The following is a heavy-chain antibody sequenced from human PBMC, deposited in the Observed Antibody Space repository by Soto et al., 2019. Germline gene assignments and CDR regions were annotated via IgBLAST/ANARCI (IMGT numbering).Heavy chain of an antibody. D-gene: IGHD3-10*01. CDR1: GFTFSSYE. Sequence: PGGSLRLSCAASGFTFSSYEMNWVRRAPGKGLEWVSYISSSGSTIYYADSVKGRFTISRDNAKNSLYLQMNSLRAEDTAVYYCARDSYGSGSSPDGMDVWGQGTTVTVSS. CDR3: ARDSYGSGSSPDGMDV. J-gene: IGHJ6*02. CDR2: ISSSGSTI. V-gene: IGHV3-48*03.